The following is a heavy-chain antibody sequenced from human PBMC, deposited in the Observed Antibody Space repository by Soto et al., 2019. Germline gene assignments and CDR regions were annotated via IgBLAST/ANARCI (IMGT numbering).Heavy chain of an antibody. Sequence: QVPLVQSGAEVKKPGALVKVSCKASGYTFTSYGISWVRQAPGQGLEWMGWISAYNGNTNYAQKLQGRVTMTTDTSTSTAYMELRSLRSDDTAVYYCARDLALFIAAAGPQGDYWGQGTLVTVSS. CDR1: GYTFTSYG. CDR2: ISAYNGNT. V-gene: IGHV1-18*01. J-gene: IGHJ4*02. D-gene: IGHD6-13*01. CDR3: ARDLALFIAAAGPQGDY.